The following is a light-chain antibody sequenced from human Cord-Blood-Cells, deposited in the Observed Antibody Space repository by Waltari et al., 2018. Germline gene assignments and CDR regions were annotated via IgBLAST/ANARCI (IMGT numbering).Light chain of an antibody. CDR3: AAWDDSLNASV. CDR1: SSNIGSNT. J-gene: IGLJ3*02. CDR2: SNI. Sequence: QSVLTQPPSASGTPGQRVTISCSGSSSNIGSNTVNWYQQLPGTAPKLLIYSNIRRPSGVPDRFSASKSGTAASLAISGLQSEDEADDYCAAWDDSLNASVFGGGTKLTVL. V-gene: IGLV1-44*01.